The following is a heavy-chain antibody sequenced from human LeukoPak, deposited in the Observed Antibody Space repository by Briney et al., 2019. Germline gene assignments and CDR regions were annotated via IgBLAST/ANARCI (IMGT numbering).Heavy chain of an antibody. V-gene: IGHV4-34*01. J-gene: IGHJ6*03. CDR1: ASSVSSNY. CDR2: INHSGST. CDR3: ARRLRYPYYYYMDI. D-gene: IGHD3-9*01. Sequence: KPAQSHSPACPLDASSVSSNYWSSTRHQPGNWREWLAEINHSGSTVYNPSLKSRVSISVDTSKNQYSLKVSSVSAADAAVYYCARRLRYPYYYYMDIWGKGTTVTVSS.